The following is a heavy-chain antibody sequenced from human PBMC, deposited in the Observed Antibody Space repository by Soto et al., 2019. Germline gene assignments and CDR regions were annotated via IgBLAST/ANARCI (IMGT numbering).Heavy chain of an antibody. CDR2: MSHSGGT. CDR1: GGFVSSGNYY. CDR3: ARVERGTTTTVVDAFDI. J-gene: IGHJ3*02. D-gene: IGHD4-4*01. V-gene: IGHV4-34*01. Sequence: QVQLQQWGAGLLKPSETLSLTCAVYGGFVSSGNYYWSWIRQPPGKGLEWIGEMSHSGGTHFNPSLMGRVTISVDTSRNQFSLKMTSVTAADTALYYCARVERGTTTTVVDAFDIWGPGTMVTVSS.